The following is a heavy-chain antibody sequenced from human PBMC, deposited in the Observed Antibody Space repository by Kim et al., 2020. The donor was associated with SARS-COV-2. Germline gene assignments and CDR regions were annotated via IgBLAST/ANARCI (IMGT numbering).Heavy chain of an antibody. V-gene: IGHV4-59*09. J-gene: IGHJ3*02. CDR3: ARGFFDWLLSPGGAFDI. D-gene: IGHD3-9*01. Sequence: LKSRVTISVDTSKNQFSLKLSSVTAADTAVYYCARGFFDWLLSPGGAFDIWGQGTMVTVSS.